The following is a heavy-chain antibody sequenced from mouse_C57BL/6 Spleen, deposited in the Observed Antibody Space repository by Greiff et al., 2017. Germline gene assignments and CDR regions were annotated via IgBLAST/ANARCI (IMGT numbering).Heavy chain of an antibody. D-gene: IGHD1-1*01. CDR1: GFTFSDYY. CDR2: INYDGSST. V-gene: IGHV5-16*01. J-gene: IGHJ2*01. CDR3: ARGGVTTVGPFDY. Sequence: EVQLQASEGGLVQPGSSMKLSCTASGFTFSDYYMAWVRQVPEKGLEWVANINYDGSSTYYLDSLKSRFIISRDNAKNILYLQKSSMKSENTAAYYSARGGVTTVGPFDYWGQGTTLTVSS.